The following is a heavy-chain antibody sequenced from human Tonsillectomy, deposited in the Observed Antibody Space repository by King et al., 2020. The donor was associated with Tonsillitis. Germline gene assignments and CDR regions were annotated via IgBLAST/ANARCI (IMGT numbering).Heavy chain of an antibody. Sequence: QLQESGPGLVKPSETLSLTCTVSGGSISGSNYYWGWIRQPPGKGLEWIGSIYYSGSTYYSPSLKIRVTMSVDTSKNQFSLNLSSVTAADTAVYYCASIWFGGLLSSDYWGQGTLVTVSS. D-gene: IGHD3-10*01. CDR1: GGSISGSNYY. V-gene: IGHV4-39*01. J-gene: IGHJ4*02. CDR2: IYYSGST. CDR3: ASIWFGGLLSSDY.